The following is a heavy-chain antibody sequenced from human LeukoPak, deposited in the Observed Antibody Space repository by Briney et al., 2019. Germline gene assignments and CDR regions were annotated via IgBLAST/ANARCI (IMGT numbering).Heavy chain of an antibody. CDR1: RFTFSDYY. J-gene: IGHJ5*02. D-gene: IGHD2-15*01. Sequence: PGGSLRLSCAASRFTFSDYYMSWIRQAPGKGLEWVSYISSSGSTIYYADSVKGRFTISRDNAKNSLYLQMNSLRAEDTAVYYCARDRTTRYCSGGSCYADWFDPWGQGTLVTVSS. CDR2: ISSSGSTI. CDR3: ARDRTTRYCSGGSCYADWFDP. V-gene: IGHV3-11*01.